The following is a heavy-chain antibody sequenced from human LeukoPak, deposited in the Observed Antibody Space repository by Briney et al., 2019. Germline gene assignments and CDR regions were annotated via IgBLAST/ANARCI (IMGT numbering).Heavy chain of an antibody. CDR2: ISDIGST. CDR1: GGSISSYY. V-gene: IGHV4-59*08. Sequence: PSETLSLTCTVSGGSISSYYWSWIRQPPGKGLEWIAYISDIGSTNYNPSLKSRVTISLDTSKNQLSLKLRSVTAADTAVYYCAGHHPRNTVDFWGQGTLVTVSS. D-gene: IGHD2-8*02. CDR3: AGHHPRNTVDF. J-gene: IGHJ4*02.